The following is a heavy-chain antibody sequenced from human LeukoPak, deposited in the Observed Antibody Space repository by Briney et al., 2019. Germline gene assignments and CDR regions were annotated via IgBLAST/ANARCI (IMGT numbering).Heavy chain of an antibody. CDR1: GFTFSSYS. D-gene: IGHD6-6*01. Sequence: GGSLRLSCAASGFTFSSYSMNWVRQAAGKGLEWVSSISSSSSYIYYADSVKGRFTISRDNAKNSLYLQMNSLTAENTAVYYCARGREYSSSSGYWGQGTLVTVSS. CDR3: ARGREYSSSSGY. CDR2: ISSSSSYI. V-gene: IGHV3-21*01. J-gene: IGHJ4*02.